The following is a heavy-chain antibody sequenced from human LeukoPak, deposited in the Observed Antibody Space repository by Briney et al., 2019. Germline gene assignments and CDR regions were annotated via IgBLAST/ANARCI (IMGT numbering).Heavy chain of an antibody. CDR3: AKEIPGSGWYSVDY. CDR1: GFTFSSSA. D-gene: IGHD6-19*01. Sequence: GGSLRLSCAASGFTFSSSAMSWVRQVPGKGLEWVSGISASGGSTYYADSVRGRFTISRDNSKNTLYVQMNSLRDEDTAVYYCAKEIPGSGWYSVDYWGQGTLVTVSS. CDR2: ISASGGST. V-gene: IGHV3-23*01. J-gene: IGHJ4*02.